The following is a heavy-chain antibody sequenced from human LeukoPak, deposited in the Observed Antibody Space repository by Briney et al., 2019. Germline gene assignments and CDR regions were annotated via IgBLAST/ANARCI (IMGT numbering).Heavy chain of an antibody. CDR3: ARRDSSGYPLFDY. V-gene: IGHV3-7*05. CDR2: IRQDGNEK. Sequence: PGGSLRLSCAASGFTFSSYSMSWVRQAPGKGLEWVANIRQDGNEKYYMDSVKGRFTMSRDNAKNSLYLQMNTLRAEDTAVYYCARRDSSGYPLFDYWGQGTLVTVSS. D-gene: IGHD3-22*01. CDR1: GFTFSSYS. J-gene: IGHJ4*02.